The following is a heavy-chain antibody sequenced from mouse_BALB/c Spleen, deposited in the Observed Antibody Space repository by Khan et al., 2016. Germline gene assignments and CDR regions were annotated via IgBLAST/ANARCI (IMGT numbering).Heavy chain of an antibody. CDR1: GYTFTDYV. J-gene: IGHJ2*01. V-gene: IGHV1-81*01. CDR3: ARIGLRRDY. Sequence: QVQLQQSGPGLVKPGASVKMSCKASGYTFTDYVISWVKQRTGQGLEWIGEIYPGSGSTYYNEKFKGKATLTADKSSNTAYMQLSSLTSADSAVYFCARIGLRRDYWGQGTTLTVSS. CDR2: IYPGSGST.